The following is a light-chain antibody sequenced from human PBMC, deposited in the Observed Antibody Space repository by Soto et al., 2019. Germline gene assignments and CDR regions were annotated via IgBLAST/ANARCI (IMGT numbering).Light chain of an antibody. CDR1: QSVSSSY. CDR2: GAS. V-gene: IGKV3-20*01. Sequence: EIVLTQSPGTLSLSPGERATLSCRASQSVSSSYLAWYQQTPGQAPRLLIYGASSRATGIKDRFSGSGSGTDFTLTITRLEPEDFAVYYCQHYRTSFGGGTKGELK. J-gene: IGKJ4*01. CDR3: QHYRTS.